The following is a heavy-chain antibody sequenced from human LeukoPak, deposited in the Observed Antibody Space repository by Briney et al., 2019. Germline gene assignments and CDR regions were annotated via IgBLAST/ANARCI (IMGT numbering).Heavy chain of an antibody. J-gene: IGHJ4*02. CDR3: ARGCSGGSCFGDFDY. CDR1: GFTFSRFG. CDR2: IWYDGSNK. Sequence: GRSLRLSCAASGFTFSRFGMHWVRQAPGKGLEWVAVIWYDGSNKYYADSVKGRFTISRDNSKNTLYLEMNSLRAEDTAVYYCARGCSGGSCFGDFDYWGQGTLGTVSS. V-gene: IGHV3-33*01. D-gene: IGHD2-15*01.